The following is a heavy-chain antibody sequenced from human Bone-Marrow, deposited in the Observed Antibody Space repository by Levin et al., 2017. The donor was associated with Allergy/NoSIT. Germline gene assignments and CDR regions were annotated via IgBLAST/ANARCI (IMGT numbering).Heavy chain of an antibody. CDR2: ISFTGGTT. Sequence: GESLKISCAASGFTFSNYAMTWVRQAPGKGLEWVSTISFTGGTTYYADSVKGRFTTSTDNSKNTLYLQMNSLRVEDTAVYYCATDLDVDTSAAYWGGGYFHAMDGWGPGTTVTVS. V-gene: IGHV3-23*01. J-gene: IGHJ6*02. CDR3: ATDLDVDTSAAYWGGGYFHAMDG. CDR1: GFTFSNYA. D-gene: IGHD3-16*01.